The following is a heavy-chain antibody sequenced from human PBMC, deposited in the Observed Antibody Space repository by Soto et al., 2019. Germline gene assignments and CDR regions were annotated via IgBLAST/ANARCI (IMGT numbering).Heavy chain of an antibody. CDR1: GYTFNNYA. CDR2: ISYDGRNT. CDR3: AKETTRFAVPPALDY. J-gene: IGHJ4*02. V-gene: IGHV3-30*18. Sequence: PGGSLRLSCAASGYTFNNYAMHWVRLAAGKGLEWVAGISYDGRNTFYADSVKGRFTISRDNSKNTLSLQMNSLRAEDTAVYYCAKETTRFAVPPALDYWGQGTLVTVSS. D-gene: IGHD1-1*01.